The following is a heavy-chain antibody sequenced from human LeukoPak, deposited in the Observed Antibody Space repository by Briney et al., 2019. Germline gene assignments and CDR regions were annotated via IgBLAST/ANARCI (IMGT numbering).Heavy chain of an antibody. V-gene: IGHV3-23*01. CDR3: AEDRGYYDSSGYFDY. D-gene: IGHD3-22*01. Sequence: GGSLRLSCAASGFIFSNYYLNWVRQAPGKGLEWVSCIHGSASYNYYADSVKGRFTISRDNSKNTLYLQMNSLRAEDTAVYYCAEDRGYYDSSGYFDYWGQGTLVTVSS. CDR1: GFIFSNYY. CDR2: IHGSASYN. J-gene: IGHJ4*02.